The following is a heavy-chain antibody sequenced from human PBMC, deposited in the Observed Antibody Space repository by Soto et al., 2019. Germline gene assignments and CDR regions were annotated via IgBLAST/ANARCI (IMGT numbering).Heavy chain of an antibody. D-gene: IGHD2-8*01. Sequence: QVQLVHSGAEVKNRGSSVKVSCKASGDTFSRSTISWVRQAPGQRLEWMGRIIPVLGVENHAQNFQGRVTSTSDKSTSTAYLELSSLKSEDTAIYYCASSTAGVYVFHDWGQGTLVTVSS. CDR1: GDTFSRST. CDR2: IIPVLGVE. CDR3: ASSTAGVYVFHD. J-gene: IGHJ4*02. V-gene: IGHV1-69*02.